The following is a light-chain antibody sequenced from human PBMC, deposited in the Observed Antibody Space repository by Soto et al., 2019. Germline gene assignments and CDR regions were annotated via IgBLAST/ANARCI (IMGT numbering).Light chain of an antibody. CDR3: QQFGSSPGFT. CDR1: QNINSRY. CDR2: GTS. V-gene: IGKV3-20*01. Sequence: EIVLTQSPGTLSLSPGERATLSCRASQNINSRYLAWYQQKPGQAPRLLIYGTSSRATGIPDRFSGSGSGTDSTLTIIRLVPEAFVVYYCQQFGSSPGFTFGPGTKVDIK. J-gene: IGKJ3*01.